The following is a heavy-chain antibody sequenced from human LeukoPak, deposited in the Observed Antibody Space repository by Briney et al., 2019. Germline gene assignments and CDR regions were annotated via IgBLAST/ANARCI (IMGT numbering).Heavy chain of an antibody. CDR3: ARDLDVVMVYGIPSPYGMDV. CDR2: INSDGSWT. D-gene: IGHD2-8*01. CDR1: GNYW. V-gene: IGHV3-74*01. J-gene: IGHJ6*02. Sequence: PGGSLRLSCAASGNYWMHWVRQAPGKGLVWVSHINSDGSWTSYADSVKGRFTISRDNTKNTLYLQMNSLRAEDTAVYYCARDLDVVMVYGIPSPYGMDVWGQRTTVAVSS.